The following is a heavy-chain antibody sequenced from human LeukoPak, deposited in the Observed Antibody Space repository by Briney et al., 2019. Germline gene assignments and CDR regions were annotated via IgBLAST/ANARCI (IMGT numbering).Heavy chain of an antibody. CDR2: IYTTGNT. CDR1: GGSIRSYY. D-gene: IGHD3-3*01. J-gene: IGHJ4*02. CDR3: ARDARGWSGFDY. Sequence: PSETLSLTCSVSGGSIRSYYWSWIRQPAGKGREWIGRIYTTGNTDYNPSLKSRVTMSVDTSKNQISLNLSSVTAADTAVYYCARDARGWSGFDYWGQGTLVTVSS. V-gene: IGHV4-4*07.